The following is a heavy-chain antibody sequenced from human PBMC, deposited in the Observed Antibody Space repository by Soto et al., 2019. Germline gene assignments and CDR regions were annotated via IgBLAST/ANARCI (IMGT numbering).Heavy chain of an antibody. CDR3: ARSDYDILTGYYHNWFDP. J-gene: IGHJ5*02. CDR1: GCTFSSYT. D-gene: IGHD3-9*01. Sequence: SVKVSCKASGCTFSSYTISWVRQAPGQGLEWMGRIIPIHGIANYAQKFQGRVTITADKSTSTAYMELSSLRSEDTAVYYCARSDYDILTGYYHNWFDPWGQGTLVTVSS. V-gene: IGHV1-69*02. CDR2: IIPIHGIA.